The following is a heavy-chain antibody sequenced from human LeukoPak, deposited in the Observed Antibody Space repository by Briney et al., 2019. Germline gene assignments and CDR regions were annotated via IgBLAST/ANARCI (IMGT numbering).Heavy chain of an antibody. Sequence: GASVKVSCKASGYTFTSYYMHWVRQAPGQGLEWMGRIIPIHGTANYAQKFQGRVTITADKSTSTAYMELSSLRSEDTAVYYCAKTPGVGPDIGHKFDYWGQGMQVTVSS. V-gene: IGHV1-69*08. D-gene: IGHD4-23*01. CDR3: AKTPGVGPDIGHKFDY. J-gene: IGHJ4*02. CDR2: IIPIHGTA. CDR1: GYTFTSYY.